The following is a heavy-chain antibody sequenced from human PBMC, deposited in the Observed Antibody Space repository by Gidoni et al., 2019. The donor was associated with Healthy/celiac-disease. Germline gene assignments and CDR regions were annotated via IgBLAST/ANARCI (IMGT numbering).Heavy chain of an antibody. Sequence: QVQLVESGGGVVQPGRSLRLSCAASGCTFSSSALHWVRQAPGKGLEWVAVISYDGSNKYSADSVKGRFTISRDNSKNTLYLQMNSLRAEDTAVYYCARDASSGEWLLWFDYWGQGTLVTVSS. CDR1: GCTFSSSA. J-gene: IGHJ4*02. V-gene: IGHV3-30-3*01. CDR2: ISYDGSNK. CDR3: ARDASSGEWLLWFDY. D-gene: IGHD3-3*01.